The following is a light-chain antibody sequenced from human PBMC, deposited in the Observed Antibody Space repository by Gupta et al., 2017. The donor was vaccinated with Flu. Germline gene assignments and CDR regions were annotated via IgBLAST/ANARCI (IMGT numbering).Light chain of an antibody. CDR3: RQEDNYPRT. V-gene: IGKV1-6*01. J-gene: IGKJ4*02. CDR1: QGIRAN. CDR2: AAS. Sequence: AIQMAQSPSSLSASVGDRITITCRASQGIRANLAWYQQKPGKAPRLLIYAASCLQRGVPSRFSGSGSDRDFTLTISGLQPEDFATYYCRQEDNYPRTFGRGTEVEI.